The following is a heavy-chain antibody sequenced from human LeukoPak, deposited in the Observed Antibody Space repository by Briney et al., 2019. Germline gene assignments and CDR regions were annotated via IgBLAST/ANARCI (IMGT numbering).Heavy chain of an antibody. CDR2: VYYSGST. J-gene: IGHJ3*02. CDR3: AREKTAYYYDSSGFSEGAFDI. Sequence: SQTLSLTCTVSGGSISSGGEYWSWIRQHPGKGLEWIGYVYYSGSTYYNPSLKSRVTISVDTAENQFSLKLSSVTAADTAVYYCAREKTAYYYDSSGFSEGAFDIWGQGTMVTVSS. V-gene: IGHV4-31*03. CDR1: GGSISSGGEY. D-gene: IGHD3-22*01.